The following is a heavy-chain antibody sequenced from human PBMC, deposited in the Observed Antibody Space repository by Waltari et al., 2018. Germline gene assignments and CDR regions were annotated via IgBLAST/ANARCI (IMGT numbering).Heavy chain of an antibody. CDR3: ARDGSYYDSSGYYSDAFDI. V-gene: IGHV4-4*07. Sequence: QVQLQESGPGLVKPSETLSLTCTVSGGSISSYYWSWIRQPAGKGLEWIGRIYTIGSTNYTPSLKSRVTMSVDTSKNQFSLKLSSVTAADTAVYYCARDGSYYDSSGYYSDAFDIWGHGTMVTVSS. J-gene: IGHJ3*02. CDR1: GGSISSYY. CDR2: IYTIGST. D-gene: IGHD3-22*01.